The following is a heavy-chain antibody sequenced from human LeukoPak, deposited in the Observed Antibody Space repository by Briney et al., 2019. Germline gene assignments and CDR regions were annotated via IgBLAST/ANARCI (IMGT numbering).Heavy chain of an antibody. CDR1: GYTFTGYY. CDR3: ARGVAEGPYNWFDP. D-gene: IGHD2-15*01. V-gene: IGHV1-2*06. CDR2: INPNSGGT. Sequence: ASVKVSCKASGYTFTGYYMHWVRQAPGQGLEWMGRINPNSGGTNYAQKFQGRVTMTRDTSISTAYMKLSRLRSDDTAVYYCARGVAEGPYNWFDPWGQGTLVTVSS. J-gene: IGHJ5*02.